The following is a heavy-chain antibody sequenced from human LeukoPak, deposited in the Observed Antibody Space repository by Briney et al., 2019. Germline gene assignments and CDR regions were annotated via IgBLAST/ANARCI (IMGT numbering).Heavy chain of an antibody. V-gene: IGHV4-39*07. CDR1: GGSITSDTFH. Sequence: SETLSLTCTVSGGSITSDTFHWGWIRQPPGKGLEWIGSIYYSGSTYYNPSLKSRVTISVDTSKNQFSLKLSSVTAADTAVYYCARHPKLEPEYFDYWGQGTLVTVSS. CDR3: ARHPKLEPEYFDY. J-gene: IGHJ4*02. CDR2: IYYSGST. D-gene: IGHD1-1*01.